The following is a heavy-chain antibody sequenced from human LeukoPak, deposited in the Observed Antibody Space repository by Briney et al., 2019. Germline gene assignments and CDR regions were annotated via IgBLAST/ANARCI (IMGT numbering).Heavy chain of an antibody. D-gene: IGHD3-22*01. CDR1: GFTFSSYE. V-gene: IGHV3-48*03. CDR2: ISSSGSTI. J-gene: IGHJ4*02. Sequence: GGSLRLSCAASGFTFSSYEMNWVRQAPGKGLEWVSYISSSGSTIYYADSVKGRFTIPRDNAKNSLYLQMNSLRAEDTAVYYCARAVPDLPYYYDSSGTYDYWGQGTLVTVSS. CDR3: ARAVPDLPYYYDSSGTYDY.